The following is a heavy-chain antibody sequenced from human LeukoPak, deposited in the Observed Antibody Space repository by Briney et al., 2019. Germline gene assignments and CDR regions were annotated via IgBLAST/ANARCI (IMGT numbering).Heavy chain of an antibody. D-gene: IGHD3-22*01. CDR3: AREYNYDSSGYCQFDY. V-gene: IGHV6-1*01. Sequence: SQTLSLTCAISGDGVSNNRATWNWIRQSPSRGLEWLGRTYYRSKWYNEYAVSVESRITINPDTSKNQFSLQLHPVTPEDTAVYYCAREYNYDSSGYCQFDYWGQGTLVTVSS. J-gene: IGHJ4*02. CDR2: TYYRSKWYN. CDR1: GDGVSNNRAT.